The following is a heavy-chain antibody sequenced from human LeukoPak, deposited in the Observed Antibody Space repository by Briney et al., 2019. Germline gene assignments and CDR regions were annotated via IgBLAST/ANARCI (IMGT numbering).Heavy chain of an antibody. CDR1: GGTFSSYA. CDR2: IIPIFGTA. V-gene: IGHV1-69*13. CDR3: ARDRDSGYDFGY. Sequence: EASVKASCKASGGTFSSYAISWVRQAPGQGLEWMGGIIPIFGTANYAQKFQGRGTITADESTSTAYMELSSLRSEDTAVYYCARDRDSGYDFGYWGQGTLVTVSS. D-gene: IGHD5-12*01. J-gene: IGHJ4*02.